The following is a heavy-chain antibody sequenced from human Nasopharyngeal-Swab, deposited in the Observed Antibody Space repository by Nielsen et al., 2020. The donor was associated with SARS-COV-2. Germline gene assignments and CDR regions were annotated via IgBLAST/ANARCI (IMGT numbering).Heavy chain of an antibody. CDR2: LFSNDEK. V-gene: IGHV2-26*01. Sequence: SGPTLVKPTETLTLTCTVSGFSLSNARMGVSWIRQPPGKALEWLAHLFSNDEKSYSTSLKSRLTISKDTSKSQVVLTMTNMDPVDTATYYCARIHAPEHNWNGYYYYGMDVWGQGTTVTISS. CDR3: ARIHAPEHNWNGYYYYGMDV. J-gene: IGHJ6*02. D-gene: IGHD1-1*01. CDR1: GFSLSNARMG.